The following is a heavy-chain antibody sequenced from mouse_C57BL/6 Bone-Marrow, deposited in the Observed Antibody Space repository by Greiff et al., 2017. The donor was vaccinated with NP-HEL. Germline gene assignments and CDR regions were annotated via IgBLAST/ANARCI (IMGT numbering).Heavy chain of an antibody. CDR3: AIYYYGSSY. D-gene: IGHD1-1*01. V-gene: IGHV1-4*01. J-gene: IGHJ2*01. CDR2: INPSSGYT. CDR1: GYTFTSYT. Sequence: VMLVESGAELARPGASVKMSCKASGYTFTSYTMHWVKQRPGQGLEWIGYINPSSGYTKYNQKFKDKATLTADKSSSTAYMQLSSLTSEDSAVYYCAIYYYGSSYWGQGTTLTVSS.